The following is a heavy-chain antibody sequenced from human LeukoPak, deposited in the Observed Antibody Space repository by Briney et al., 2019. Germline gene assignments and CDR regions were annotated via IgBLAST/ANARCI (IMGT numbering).Heavy chain of an antibody. J-gene: IGHJ2*01. CDR1: GFTFRTYD. V-gene: IGHV3-13*04. CDR3: IRESNYYDSSTSPGYFDL. D-gene: IGHD3-22*01. CDR2: IDTAGGT. Sequence: WGSLRLSCAASGFTFRTYDMHWVRQVTGEGLEWVSAIDTAGGTYYPGSVKGRFTISRENTQNSLYLQMNSLRAGDTAVYYCIRESNYYDSSTSPGYFDLWGRGNPVTVSS.